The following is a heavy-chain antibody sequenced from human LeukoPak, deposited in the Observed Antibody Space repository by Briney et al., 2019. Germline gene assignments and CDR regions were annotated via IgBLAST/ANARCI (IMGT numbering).Heavy chain of an antibody. Sequence: PSETLSLTCAVYGGSFSGYYWSWIRQPPGKGLEWIGEINHSGSTNYNPCLKSRVTISVETSKIQFSLKLSSVTAADTAVYYCARGKLRYFDWLLSPFDYWGQGTLVTVSS. D-gene: IGHD3-9*01. CDR2: INHSGST. CDR1: GGSFSGYY. V-gene: IGHV4-34*01. CDR3: ARGKLRYFDWLLSPFDY. J-gene: IGHJ4*02.